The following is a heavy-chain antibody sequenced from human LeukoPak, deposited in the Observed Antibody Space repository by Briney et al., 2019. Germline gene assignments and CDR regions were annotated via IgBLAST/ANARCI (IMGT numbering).Heavy chain of an antibody. CDR2: TYYRSKWSN. CDR1: GDSVSSNSAT. CDR3: PRGIADSTGYYYVDY. J-gene: IGHJ4*02. D-gene: IGHD3-22*01. Sequence: SQTLSLTCGISGDSVSSNSATWNWIRQSPSRGLDWLGRTYYRSKWSNEYVVSVKSRITINPDTSKNQFSLQQNSVTPEDTEVYYCPRGIADSTGYYYVDYWGQGTLVTVSS. V-gene: IGHV6-1*01.